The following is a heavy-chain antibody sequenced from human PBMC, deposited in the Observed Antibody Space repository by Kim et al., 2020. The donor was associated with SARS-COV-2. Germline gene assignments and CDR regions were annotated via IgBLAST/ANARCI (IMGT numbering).Heavy chain of an antibody. CDR2: YI. Sequence: YIYYADSVKGRFTISRDNAKNSLYLQMNSLRAEDTAVYYCARDKGDYFDYWGQGTLVTVSS. V-gene: IGHV3-21*01. CDR3: ARDKGDYFDY. J-gene: IGHJ4*02.